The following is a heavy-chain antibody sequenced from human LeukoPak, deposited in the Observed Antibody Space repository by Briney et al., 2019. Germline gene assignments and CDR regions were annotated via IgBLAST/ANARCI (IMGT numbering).Heavy chain of an antibody. D-gene: IGHD5-12*01. CDR2: IYRSGST. V-gene: IGHV4-59*12. J-gene: IGHJ4*02. Sequence: PSETLSLTCTVSGASISSYYWSWIRQSPGKGLEWIGEIYRSGSTNYNPSLKSRVTISLDKSKNQFSLRLSSVTAADTAVYYCARYRGASGYHFDYWGQGTLVTVSS. CDR3: ARYRGASGYHFDY. CDR1: GASISSYY.